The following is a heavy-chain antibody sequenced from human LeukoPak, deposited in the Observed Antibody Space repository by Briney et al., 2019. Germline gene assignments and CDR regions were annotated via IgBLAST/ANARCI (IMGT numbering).Heavy chain of an antibody. CDR2: LYMSGYT. J-gene: IGHJ4*02. V-gene: IGHV3-23*05. CDR3: TRDNGDF. D-gene: IGHD2-8*01. CDR1: GFTFSNYA. Sequence: GGSLRLSCAASGFTFSNYAMTWVRQAPGQGLVWVSVLYMSGYTSYADSVEGRFTISRDRSKNTLYLQMNSLRVEDTGIYYCTRDNGDFWGQGTLVTVSS.